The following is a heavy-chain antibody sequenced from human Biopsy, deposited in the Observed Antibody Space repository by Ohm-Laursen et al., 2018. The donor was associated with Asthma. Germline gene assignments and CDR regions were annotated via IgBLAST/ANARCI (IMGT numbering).Heavy chain of an antibody. Sequence: SDTLSLTCTVSGDSISSYHWSWIRQPPGKGLEWIGYVFYGGATNYNPSLKSRVTISVDTSKSQFFLRLSSVTAADTAVYYCARGVVYGGDSYAEYFQHWGQGTLVTVSS. D-gene: IGHD4-23*01. CDR2: VFYGGAT. V-gene: IGHV4-59*07. J-gene: IGHJ1*01. CDR1: GDSISSYH. CDR3: ARGVVYGGDSYAEYFQH.